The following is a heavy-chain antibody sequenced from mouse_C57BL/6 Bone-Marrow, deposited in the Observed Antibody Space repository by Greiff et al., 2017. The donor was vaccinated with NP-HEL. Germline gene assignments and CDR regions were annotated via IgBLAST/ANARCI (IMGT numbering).Heavy chain of an antibody. D-gene: IGHD1-1*01. J-gene: IGHJ3*01. Sequence: EVQGVESGGGLVKPGGSLKLSCAASGFTFSSYAMSWVRQTPEKRLEWVATISDGGSYTYYPDNVKGRFTISRDNAKNNLYLQMSHLKSEDTAMYYCASYYDWFAYWGQGTLVTVSA. CDR3: ASYYDWFAY. CDR2: ISDGGSYT. V-gene: IGHV5-4*01. CDR1: GFTFSSYA.